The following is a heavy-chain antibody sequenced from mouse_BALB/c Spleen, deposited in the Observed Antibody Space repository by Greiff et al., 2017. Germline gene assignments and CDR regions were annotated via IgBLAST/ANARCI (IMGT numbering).Heavy chain of an antibody. J-gene: IGHJ4*01. V-gene: IGHV5-17*02. CDR1: GFTFSSFG. CDR3: ARSYGNYLYAMDY. CDR2: ISSGSSTI. Sequence: EVMLVESGGGLVQPGGSRKLSCAASGFTFSSFGMHWVRQAPEKGLEWVAYISSGSSTIYYADTVKGRFTISRDNPKNTLFLQMTSLRSEDTAMYYCARSYGNYLYAMDYWGQGTSVTVSS. D-gene: IGHD2-1*01.